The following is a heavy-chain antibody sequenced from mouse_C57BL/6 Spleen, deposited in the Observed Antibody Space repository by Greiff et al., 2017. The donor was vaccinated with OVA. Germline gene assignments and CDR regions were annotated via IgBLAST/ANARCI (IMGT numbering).Heavy chain of an antibody. D-gene: IGHD2-4*01. V-gene: IGHV7-3*01. CDR2: IRNKANGYTT. Sequence: EVKLVESGGGLVQPGGSLILSCAASGFTFTDYYMSWVRQPPGKALEWLGFIRNKANGYTTEYSASVKGRFTISRDTSQIILYLQMNALRAEDSATYYGAMGDDDGTAWFADWGQGTLVTVSA. CDR3: AMGDDDGTAWFAD. CDR1: GFTFTDYY. J-gene: IGHJ3*01.